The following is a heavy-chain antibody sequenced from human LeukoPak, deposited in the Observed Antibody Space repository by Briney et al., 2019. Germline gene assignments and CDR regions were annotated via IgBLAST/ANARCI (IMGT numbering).Heavy chain of an antibody. V-gene: IGHV1-2*02. D-gene: IGHD1-26*01. CDR1: GYTFTGYY. J-gene: IGHJ3*02. Sequence: ASVKVSCKASGYTFTGYYMHWVRQAPGQGLEWMGWINPNSGGTNYAQRFQGRVTMTRDTSISTAYMELSRLRSDDTAVYYCAREDDTGRYMGDDAFDIWGQGTMVTVSS. CDR2: INPNSGGT. CDR3: AREDDTGRYMGDDAFDI.